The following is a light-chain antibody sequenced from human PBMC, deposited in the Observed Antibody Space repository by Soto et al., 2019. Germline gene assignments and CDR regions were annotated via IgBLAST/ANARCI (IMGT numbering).Light chain of an antibody. CDR3: SSYTSTSSYV. V-gene: IGLV2-14*03. J-gene: IGLJ1*01. CDR2: EVS. Sequence: QSVLTQPASVSGSPGQSITVSCTGTSSDVGGYNSVSWYQQHPGKPPKLIIYEVSNRPSGVSDRFSGSKSGNTASLTISGLQAEDEADYYCSSYTSTSSYVFATATKVTVL. CDR1: SSDVGGYNS.